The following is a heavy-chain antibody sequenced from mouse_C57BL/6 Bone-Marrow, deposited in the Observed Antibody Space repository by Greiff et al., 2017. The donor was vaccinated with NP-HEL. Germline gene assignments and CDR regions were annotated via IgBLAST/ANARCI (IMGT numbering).Heavy chain of an antibody. CDR1: GFTFSSYT. CDR2: ISGGGGNT. V-gene: IGHV5-9*01. J-gene: IGHJ3*01. Sequence: VKLMESGGGLVKPGGSLKLSCAASGFTFSSYTMSWVRQTPEKRLEWVATISGGGGNTYYPDSVKGRFTISRDNAKNTLYLQMSSLRSEDTALYYCARDGYYLFAYWGQGTLVTVSA. D-gene: IGHD2-3*01. CDR3: ARDGYYLFAY.